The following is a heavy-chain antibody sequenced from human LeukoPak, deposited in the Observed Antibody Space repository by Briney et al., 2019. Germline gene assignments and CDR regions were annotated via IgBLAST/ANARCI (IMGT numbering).Heavy chain of an antibody. J-gene: IGHJ4*02. CDR2: IRSKANSYAT. Sequence: SGGSLRLSCAASGFTFSSYGMHWVRQASGKGLEWVGRIRSKANSYATAYAASVKGRFTISRDDSKNTAYLQMNSLKTEDTAVYYCTRHPPHGGKDPRDYWGQGTLVTVSS. V-gene: IGHV3-73*01. CDR1: GFTFSSYG. D-gene: IGHD4-23*01. CDR3: TRHPPHGGKDPRDY.